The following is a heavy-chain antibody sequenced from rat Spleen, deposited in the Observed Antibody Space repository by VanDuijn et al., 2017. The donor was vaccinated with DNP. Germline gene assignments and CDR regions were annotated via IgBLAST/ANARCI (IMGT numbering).Heavy chain of an antibody. J-gene: IGHJ2*01. CDR3: ARQRWYYSGEGMDY. CDR1: GFTFSNYY. Sequence: EVQLVESGGGLVQPGRSLKLSCAASGFTFSNYYMAWVRQAPKKGLEWVATISTSGSRTYYPDSVKGRFTISRDNAKSSLYLQMNSLKSEDTATYYCARQRWYYSGEGMDYWGQGVMVTVSS. CDR2: ISTSGSRT. D-gene: IGHD1-1*01. V-gene: IGHV5-25*01.